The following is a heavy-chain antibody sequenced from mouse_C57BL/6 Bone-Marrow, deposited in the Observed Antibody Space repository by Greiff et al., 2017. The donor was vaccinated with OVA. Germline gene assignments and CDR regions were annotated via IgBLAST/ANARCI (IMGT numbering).Heavy chain of an antibody. CDR1: GYTFTSYW. Sequence: QVQLKQPGAELVRPGTSVKLSCKASGYTFTSYWMHWVKQRPGQGLEWIGVIDPSDSYTNYNQKFKGKATLTVDTSSSTAYMQLSSLTSGDSAVYYCARWRDYYYGSSTGYAMDYWGQGTSVTVSS. CDR3: ARWRDYYYGSSTGYAMDY. J-gene: IGHJ4*01. CDR2: IDPSDSYT. V-gene: IGHV1-59*01. D-gene: IGHD1-1*01.